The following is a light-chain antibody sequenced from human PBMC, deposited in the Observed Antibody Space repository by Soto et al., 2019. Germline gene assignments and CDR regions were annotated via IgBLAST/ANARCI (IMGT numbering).Light chain of an antibody. CDR3: VQSTHWPMT. Sequence: DVVMTQSPLSLPVTLGQPASISCRSSQSLVYSDGNTYLTWLQQRPGQSPRRLIYKVSNRDSGVPDRFSGSASGSDFSLKISRVEAEDLAVYYCVQSTHWPMTFGQGTKLEIK. CDR1: QSLVYSDGNTY. J-gene: IGKJ2*01. V-gene: IGKV2-30*01. CDR2: KVS.